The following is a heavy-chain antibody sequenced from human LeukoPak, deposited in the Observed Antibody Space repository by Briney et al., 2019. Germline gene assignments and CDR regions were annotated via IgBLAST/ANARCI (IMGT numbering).Heavy chain of an antibody. CDR2: LYSAGNT. J-gene: IGHJ3*02. Sequence: GGSLRLSFSASGLTVSTNYMTWVREAPGEGLGWVSVLYSAGNTYYADSVKGRFTISRDNSKNTLYLQMNSLRAEDTAMYYCARVREHQDNAFDIWGQGTMVTVSS. D-gene: IGHD1/OR15-1a*01. V-gene: IGHV3-53*01. CDR3: ARVREHQDNAFDI. CDR1: GLTVSTNY.